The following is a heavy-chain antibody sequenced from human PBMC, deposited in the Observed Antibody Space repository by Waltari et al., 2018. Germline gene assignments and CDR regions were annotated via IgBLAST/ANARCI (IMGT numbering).Heavy chain of an antibody. D-gene: IGHD3-10*01. V-gene: IGHV3-53*02. J-gene: IGHJ4*02. CDR2: IYSGGST. CDR1: GFTVSSTY. CDR3: ARGPELDGFFDY. Sequence: EVQLVETGGGLIQPGGSLRLSCAASGFTVSSTYMSLVRQAPGKGLEWVSVIYSGGSTYYADSVKGRFTISRDNSKNTLYLQMNSLRAEDTAVYYCARGPELDGFFDYWGQGTLVTVSS.